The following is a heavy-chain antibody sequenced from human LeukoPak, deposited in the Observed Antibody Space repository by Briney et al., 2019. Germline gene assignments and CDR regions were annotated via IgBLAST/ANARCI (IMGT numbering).Heavy chain of an antibody. CDR1: GFTFSSYW. CDR2: IKQDGSEK. CDR3: ASARDYGDFDY. D-gene: IGHD4-17*01. J-gene: IGHJ4*02. V-gene: IGHV3-7*01. Sequence: PGGSLRLSCAASGFTFSSYWMSWVRQAPGKGLEWVANIKQDGSEKYYVDSVKGRFTISRDNAKNSLYLQMNSLRAEDTAVYYCASARDYGDFDYWGQGTLLTVSS.